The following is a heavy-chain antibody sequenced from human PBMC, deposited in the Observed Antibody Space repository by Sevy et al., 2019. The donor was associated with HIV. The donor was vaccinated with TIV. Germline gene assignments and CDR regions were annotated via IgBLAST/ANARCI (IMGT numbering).Heavy chain of an antibody. CDR3: ARPEGLQLNYAMDV. Sequence: SETLSLTCTVSGGSISSSSYYWNWIRQPPGKGLEWIGSICYTGSTYYKPSLKSRVTISKDTSKNQFSLKLTSVTAADTAVYYCARPEGLQLNYAMDVWGQGTTVTVSS. D-gene: IGHD3-3*01. V-gene: IGHV4-39*01. CDR2: ICYTGST. CDR1: GGSISSSSYY. J-gene: IGHJ6*02.